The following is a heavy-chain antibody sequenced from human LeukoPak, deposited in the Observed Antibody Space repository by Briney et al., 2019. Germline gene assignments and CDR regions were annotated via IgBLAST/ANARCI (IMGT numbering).Heavy chain of an antibody. Sequence: ASVKVSCKASGYTFTSYGISWVRQVPGQGLEWMGWISAYNGHTKYALKLQGRVTMTTDASKSTAYMELRSLRSDDTAVYYCARGFPPRMYYDTSGYYSYYFDYWGQGTLVTVSS. V-gene: IGHV1-18*01. CDR3: ARGFPPRMYYDTSGYYSYYFDY. J-gene: IGHJ4*02. D-gene: IGHD3-22*01. CDR1: GYTFTSYG. CDR2: ISAYNGHT.